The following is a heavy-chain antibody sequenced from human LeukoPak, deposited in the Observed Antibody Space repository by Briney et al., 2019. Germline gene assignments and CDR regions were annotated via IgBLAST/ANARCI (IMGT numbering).Heavy chain of an antibody. Sequence: GGSLRLSCAASGFTFSSYGMHWVRQAPGKGLEWVAVISYDGSNKYYADSVKGRFTISRDNSKNTLYLQMNSLRAEDTALYYCAKDSRGYYYYGMDVWGQGTTVTVSS. CDR1: GFTFSSYG. CDR2: ISYDGSNK. D-gene: IGHD6-13*01. J-gene: IGHJ6*02. V-gene: IGHV3-30*18. CDR3: AKDSRGYYYYGMDV.